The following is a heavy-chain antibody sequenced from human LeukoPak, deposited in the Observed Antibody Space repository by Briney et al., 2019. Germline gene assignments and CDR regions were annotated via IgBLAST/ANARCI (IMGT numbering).Heavy chain of an antibody. J-gene: IGHJ5*01. Sequence: PGGSLRLSCAASRFTFSSYSMNWVRQAPGKGLEWVSSISSSSSYIYYADSVKGRFTISRDNAKNSLYLQMNSLRAEDTAVYSCARKNYGAYVMSLGGDNWFDSWGQGTLVTVSS. D-gene: IGHD4-17*01. CDR1: RFTFSSYS. V-gene: IGHV3-21*01. CDR3: ARKNYGAYVMSLGGDNWFDS. CDR2: ISSSSSYI.